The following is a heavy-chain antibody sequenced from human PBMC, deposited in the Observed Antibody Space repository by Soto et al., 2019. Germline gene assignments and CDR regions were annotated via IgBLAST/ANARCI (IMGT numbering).Heavy chain of an antibody. CDR2: IYSGGST. CDR3: AREGIYGDYPY. CDR1: GFTVNSNY. D-gene: IGHD4-17*01. Sequence: EVQLVESGGGLVQPGGSLRLSCAASGFTVNSNYMSWVRQAPGKGLEWVSVIYSGGSTYYADSVKGRFTISRHNSKNTLYLQMSSLRAEDTAVYYCAREGIYGDYPYWGQGTLVTVSS. J-gene: IGHJ4*02. V-gene: IGHV3-53*04.